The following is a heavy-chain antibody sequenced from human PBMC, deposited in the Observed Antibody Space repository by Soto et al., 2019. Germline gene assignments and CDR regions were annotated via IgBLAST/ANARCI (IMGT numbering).Heavy chain of an antibody. Sequence: SLTCTVSGGSISSSSYYWGWIRQPPGKGLEWLGSIYYSGGTYYNPSLKSRVTISVDTSKTQFSLKLSSVTAADTAVYYCARHCRSADKARGGWFDPWGQGTLVTVSS. D-gene: IGHD5-18*01. V-gene: IGHV4-39*01. CDR3: ARHCRSADKARGGWFDP. CDR1: GGSISSSSYY. CDR2: IYYSGGT. J-gene: IGHJ5*02.